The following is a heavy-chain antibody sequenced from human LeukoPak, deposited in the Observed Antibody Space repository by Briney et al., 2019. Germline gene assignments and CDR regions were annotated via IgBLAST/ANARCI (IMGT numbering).Heavy chain of an antibody. D-gene: IGHD4/OR15-4a*01. CDR1: GGSIRSSYYY. V-gene: IGHV4-39*01. Sequence: PSETLSLTCTVSGGSIRSSYYYWGWIRQPPGKGLEWIGSIYDSGSTYYNPSLKSRVTISVDTSKNQFSLKLNSVTAADTAVYYCEGHNYGGPFDYWGLGTVVTVSS. J-gene: IGHJ4*02. CDR2: IYDSGST. CDR3: EGHNYGGPFDY.